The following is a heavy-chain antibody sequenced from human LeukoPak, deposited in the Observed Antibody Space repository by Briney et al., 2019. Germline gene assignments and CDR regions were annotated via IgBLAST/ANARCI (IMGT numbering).Heavy chain of an antibody. D-gene: IGHD3-10*01. CDR3: ARRITMVRGVNDPETDAFDI. Sequence: GVLRLSCAASGFTFSDHYMDWVRRAPGKGLEWDGRTRNKANSYTAEYAASVKGRFTISRDDSKKSLYLQMNSLKTEDTAVYYCARRITMVRGVNDPETDAFDIWGQGTMVTVSS. J-gene: IGHJ3*02. CDR1: GFTFSDHY. V-gene: IGHV3-72*01. CDR2: TRNKANSYTA.